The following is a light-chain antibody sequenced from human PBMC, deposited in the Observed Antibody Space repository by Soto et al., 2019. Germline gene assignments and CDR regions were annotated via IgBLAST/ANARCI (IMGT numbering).Light chain of an antibody. CDR2: KAS. CDR3: QHYDTYSYN. V-gene: IGKV1-5*03. Sequence: DIQMTQSPSTLSANVGDRVTITCRASQSISDSLAWYQQKLGKAPKLLIYKASILESGVPSRFSGSGSGTEFTLTINSLQPDDFATYFCQHYDTYSYNFGQGTKLEIK. CDR1: QSISDS. J-gene: IGKJ2*01.